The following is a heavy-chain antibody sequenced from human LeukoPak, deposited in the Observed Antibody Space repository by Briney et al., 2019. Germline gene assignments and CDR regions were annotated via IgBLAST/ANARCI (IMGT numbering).Heavy chain of an antibody. CDR2: IIPIFGTA. Sequence: SVKVSCKASGGTFSSYAISWVRQAPGQGLEWMGGIIPIFGTANYAQKFQGRVTMTTDTSTSTAYMELRSLRSDDTAVYYCARGGLWFGELADYWGQGTLVTVSS. CDR1: GGTFSSYA. CDR3: ARGGLWFGELADY. V-gene: IGHV1-69*05. J-gene: IGHJ4*02. D-gene: IGHD3-10*01.